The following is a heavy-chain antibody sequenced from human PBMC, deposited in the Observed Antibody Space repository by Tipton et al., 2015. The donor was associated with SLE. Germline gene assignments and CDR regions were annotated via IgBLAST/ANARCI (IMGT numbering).Heavy chain of an antibody. D-gene: IGHD3-16*01. CDR3: AKAPWGDRTVATGQAFDL. CDR2: IWYDGGNK. J-gene: IGHJ3*01. CDR1: GFTFSSYG. V-gene: IGHV3-30*18. Sequence: SLRLSCAASGFTFSSYGMNWVRQAPGKGLEWVAVIWYDGGNKFYADSVKGRFTISRDNSKNTMFLQMNSLRPEDTAVYYCAKAPWGDRTVATGQAFDLWGQGTMVAVSS.